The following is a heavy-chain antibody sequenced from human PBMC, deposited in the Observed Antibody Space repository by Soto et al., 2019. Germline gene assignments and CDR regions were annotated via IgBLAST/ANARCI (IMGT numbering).Heavy chain of an antibody. CDR2: VSPSSGNT. CDR3: ASLAGYSK. J-gene: IGHJ4*02. CDR1: GYTFSTYD. V-gene: IGHV1-8*01. D-gene: IGHD3-9*01. Sequence: QVQLVQSGAEVRKPGASVKVSCKASGYTFSTYDINWVRQAPGQGPEWMGRVSPSSGNTGYAQKFQGRLTMTRDTSISTAYMELSSLTSEDTAVYYCASLAGYSKWGQGTLVIVSS.